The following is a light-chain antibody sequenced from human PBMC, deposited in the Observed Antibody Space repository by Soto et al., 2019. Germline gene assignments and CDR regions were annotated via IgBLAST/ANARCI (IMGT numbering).Light chain of an antibody. CDR3: QQTYSVPPT. V-gene: IGKV1-39*01. J-gene: IGKJ1*01. CDR1: QHVATY. Sequence: DIHVTQSPSSLSASLGDRVTLTCRTSQHVATYLNWYQQKSGIAPTLLIYSSSGLQPGVSPRFSGSGSGTDFTLTISSLQSEDFATYFCQQTYSVPPTFGQGTTV. CDR2: SSS.